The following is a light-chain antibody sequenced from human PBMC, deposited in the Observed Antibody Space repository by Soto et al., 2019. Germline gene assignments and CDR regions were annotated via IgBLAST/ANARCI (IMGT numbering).Light chain of an antibody. CDR3: CSYAGSYSYV. CDR2: DVS. CDR1: SSDVGGYND. J-gene: IGLJ1*01. V-gene: IGLV2-11*01. Sequence: QSALTQPRSVSGSPGQSVTISCTGTSSDVGGYNDVSWYQQHPGKAPQLMIYDVSKRPSGVPDRFSGSKSGNTASLTISGLQAEDEADYYCCSYAGSYSYVFGPGTKLTVL.